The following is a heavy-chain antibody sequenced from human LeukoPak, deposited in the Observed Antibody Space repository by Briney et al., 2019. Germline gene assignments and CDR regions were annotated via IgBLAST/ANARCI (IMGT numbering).Heavy chain of an antibody. Sequence: GGSLRLSCAASGFIVDDYAMYWVRQAPGKGLECVSLISGDGGSTYYADSVKGRFTISRDNSKNSLFLQMNSLRTEDTALYYCAKDILSEQWHDAFDIWGQGTMVTVSS. CDR2: ISGDGGST. CDR1: GFIVDDYA. D-gene: IGHD6-19*01. V-gene: IGHV3-43*02. CDR3: AKDILSEQWHDAFDI. J-gene: IGHJ3*02.